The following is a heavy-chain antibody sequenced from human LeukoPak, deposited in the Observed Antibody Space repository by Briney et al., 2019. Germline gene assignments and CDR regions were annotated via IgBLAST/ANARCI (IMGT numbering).Heavy chain of an antibody. J-gene: IGHJ4*02. CDR2: IYYRGST. CDR1: GGSISSSTHY. CDR3: VRQTYGSGSYYNLDC. D-gene: IGHD3-10*01. V-gene: IGHV4-39*01. Sequence: SETLSLTCTVSGGSISSSTHYWGWIRQPPGKGLEWIGTIYYRGSTYYNPSLKSRATISVDTSKNQFSLKLGSVTAADTAVYYCVRQTYGSGSYYNLDCWGQGTLVTVSS.